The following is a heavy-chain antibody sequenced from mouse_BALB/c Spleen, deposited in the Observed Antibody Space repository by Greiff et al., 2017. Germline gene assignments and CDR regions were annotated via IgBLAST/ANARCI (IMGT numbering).Heavy chain of an antibody. V-gene: IGHV1-80*01. J-gene: IGHJ2*01. CDR1: GYTFTSYT. CDR3: ARRWLKGNFDY. CDR2: IYPGDGDT. Sequence: VQLVESGAELARPGASVKMSCKASGYTFTSYTMHWVKQRPGQGLEWIGQIYPGDGDTNYNGKFKGKATLTADKSSSTAYMQLSSLTSEDSAVYFCARRWLKGNFDYWGQGTTLTVSS. D-gene: IGHD2-3*01.